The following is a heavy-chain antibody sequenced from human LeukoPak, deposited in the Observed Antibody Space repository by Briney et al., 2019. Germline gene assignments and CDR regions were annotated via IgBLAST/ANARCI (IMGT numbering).Heavy chain of an antibody. CDR3: ARVVTMVRGVIR. J-gene: IGHJ4*02. V-gene: IGHV4-39*07. Sequence: AETLSLTCTVSGGSISSSSYYWGWIRQPPGKGLEWIGSIYYSGSTYYNPSLKSRVTISVDTSKNQFSLKLSSVTAADTAVYYCARVVTMVRGVIRWGQGTLVTVSS. CDR2: IYYSGST. CDR1: GGSISSSSYY. D-gene: IGHD3-10*01.